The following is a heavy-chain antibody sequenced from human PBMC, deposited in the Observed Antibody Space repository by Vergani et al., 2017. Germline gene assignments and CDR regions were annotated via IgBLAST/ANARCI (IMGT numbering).Heavy chain of an antibody. V-gene: IGHV1-2*02. CDR1: GYTFTGYY. CDR2: INPNSGGT. J-gene: IGHJ4*02. CDR3: AREQAYCSSTSCYGNFDY. D-gene: IGHD2-2*01. Sequence: QVQLVQSGAEVKKPGASVKVSCKASGYTFTGYYMHWVRHAPGQGLEWMGWINPNSGGTNYAQKFQGRVTMTRDTSISTDYMELSRLRSDDTAVYYCAREQAYCSSTSCYGNFDYWGQGTLVTVSS.